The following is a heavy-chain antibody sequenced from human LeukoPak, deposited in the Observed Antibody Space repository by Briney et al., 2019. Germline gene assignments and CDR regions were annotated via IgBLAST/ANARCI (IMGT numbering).Heavy chain of an antibody. CDR1: GGSFSGYY. J-gene: IGHJ4*02. CDR3: ASLNFDY. CDR2: INYSGST. V-gene: IGHV4-34*01. Sequence: SETLSLTCAVYGGSFSGYYWSWIRQPPGKGLEWIGEINYSGSTNYNPSLKSRVTISVDTSRNQFSLKLSSVTAADTAVYYCASLNFDYWGQGTLVTVSS.